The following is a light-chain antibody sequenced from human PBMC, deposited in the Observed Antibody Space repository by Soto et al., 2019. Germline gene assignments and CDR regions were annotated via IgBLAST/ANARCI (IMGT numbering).Light chain of an antibody. CDR3: QQYNDWPT. V-gene: IGKV3-15*01. Sequence: EIVMTQSPATLSVSLGERATLSCRASQSVSSNLAWYQLKPGQAPRLLIYGASTRATGIPARFSGSGSGTEFTLTISSLQSEDFAVCCCQQYNDWPTFGQGTKVDIK. CDR1: QSVSSN. J-gene: IGKJ1*01. CDR2: GAS.